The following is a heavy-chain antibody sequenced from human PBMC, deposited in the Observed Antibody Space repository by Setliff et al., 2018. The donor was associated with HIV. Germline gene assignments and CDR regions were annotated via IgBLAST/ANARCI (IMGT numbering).Heavy chain of an antibody. Sequence: GGSLRLSCSASGFTFGDYAMSWVRQTPGKGLEWVGFIRSKAYGETTEYAASVKGRFTISRDDSEGIVYLQMTSLKTEDTAVYYCTTGGPRRQIVLYFYYYMDVWGKGTMVTVSS. V-gene: IGHV3-49*04. CDR2: IRSKAYGETT. D-gene: IGHD6-6*01. CDR1: GFTFGDYA. CDR3: TTGGPRRQIVLYFYYYMDV. J-gene: IGHJ6*03.